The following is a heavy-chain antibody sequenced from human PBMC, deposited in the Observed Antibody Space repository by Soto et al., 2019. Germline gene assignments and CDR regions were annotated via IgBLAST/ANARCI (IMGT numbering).Heavy chain of an antibody. J-gene: IGHJ4*02. CDR2: INHSGST. Sequence: QVQLQQWGAGLLKPSETLSLTCAVYGGSFSGYYWSWIRQPPGKGPEWIGEINHSGSTNYNPSRKSRVTISVDTSKNQFSLKLSSVTAADTAVYYCARGVATVVTSYFDYWGQGTLVTVSS. V-gene: IGHV4-34*01. CDR1: GGSFSGYY. D-gene: IGHD5-12*01. CDR3: ARGVATVVTSYFDY.